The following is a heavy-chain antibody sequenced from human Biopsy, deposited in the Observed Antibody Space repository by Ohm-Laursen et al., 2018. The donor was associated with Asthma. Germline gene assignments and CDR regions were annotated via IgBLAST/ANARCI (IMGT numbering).Heavy chain of an antibody. CDR3: AKVRSDWVITESFDY. D-gene: IGHD3-22*01. J-gene: IGHJ4*02. V-gene: IGHV3-9*01. CDR2: ISWNSATI. CDR1: GFKFDEYT. Sequence: SLRLSCTASGFKFDEYTMHWVRQAPGKGPEWVSGISWNSATIGYADSVEGRFTISRDNAKNSVFLHMGSLRPEDTAFYYCAKVRSDWVITESFDYWGQGVLVTVSS.